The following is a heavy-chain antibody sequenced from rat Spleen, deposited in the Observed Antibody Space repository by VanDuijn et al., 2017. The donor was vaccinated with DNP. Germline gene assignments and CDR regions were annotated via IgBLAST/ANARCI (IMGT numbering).Heavy chain of an antibody. J-gene: IGHJ1*01. CDR3: ARHGTTVPYWYFDF. Sequence: QVQLEESGPGLMQPSETLSRTCTVSGFSLTSTGVGWVRQPLGTGLVWLGTIWAGGITNYNSAVQSRLSISRDTSKSQVFLKMNSLQPEDTGTYYCARHGTTVPYWYFDFWGPGTMVTVSS. CDR2: IWAGGIT. V-gene: IGHV2-72*01. CDR1: GFSLTSTG. D-gene: IGHD1-1*01.